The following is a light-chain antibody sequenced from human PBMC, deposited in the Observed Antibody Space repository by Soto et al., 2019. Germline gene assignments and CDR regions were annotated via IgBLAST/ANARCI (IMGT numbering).Light chain of an antibody. CDR1: SSDVGGYNY. CDR2: EVT. J-gene: IGLJ3*02. CDR3: SSYAASNNFYFV. Sequence: QSALTQPPSASGSPGQSVTISCTGTSSDVGGYNYVSWYQQYPGRAPKLMIYEVTKRPSGVPDRFSGSKSGNTTSLTVSGLQAEYGAAYYCSSYAASNNFYFVFGGGTKLTVL. V-gene: IGLV2-8*01.